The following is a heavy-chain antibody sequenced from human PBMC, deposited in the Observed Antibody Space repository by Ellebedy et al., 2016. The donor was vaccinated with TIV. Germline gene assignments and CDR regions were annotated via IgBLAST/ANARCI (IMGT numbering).Heavy chain of an antibody. D-gene: IGHD3-10*01. CDR3: AKDGHLVTYLDY. J-gene: IGHJ4*02. V-gene: IGHV3-23*01. CDR2: VGSRNDYT. CDR1: GFTFSSYW. Sequence: GESLKISCAASGFTFSSYWMSWVRQAPGKGLEWVAAVGSRNDYTYNADSVRFTVSRDNSKTTLFLQINSMRVEDTAVYYCAKDGHLVTYLDYWGQGTLVTVSA.